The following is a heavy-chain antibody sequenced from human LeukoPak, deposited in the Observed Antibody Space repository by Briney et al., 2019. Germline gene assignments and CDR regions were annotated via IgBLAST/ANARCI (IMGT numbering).Heavy chain of an antibody. D-gene: IGHD2-15*01. CDR1: GFIFSRYW. Sequence: PGGSLRLSCVGSGFIFSRYWMHWVRHAPGEGLVWVSRINSDGGATEYADSVKGRFTISRDNAKNTLYLQMNSLRPEDTAVYYCVRLLDSDYWGQGTLVTVSS. CDR2: INSDGGAT. CDR3: VRLLDSDY. V-gene: IGHV3-74*01. J-gene: IGHJ4*02.